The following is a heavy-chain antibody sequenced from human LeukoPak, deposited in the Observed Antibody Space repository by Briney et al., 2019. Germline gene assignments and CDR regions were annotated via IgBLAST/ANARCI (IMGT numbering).Heavy chain of an antibody. CDR2: ISWNSGSI. CDR3: AKDLGSSGYYGEFFDY. J-gene: IGHJ4*02. V-gene: IGHV3-9*01. CDR1: GFTFDDYA. D-gene: IGHD3-22*01. Sequence: PGGSLRLSCAASGFTFDDYAMHWVRQAPGKGLEWVSGISWNSGSIGYADSVKGRFTISRDNAKNSLYLQMNSLRAEDTALYYCAKDLGSSGYYGEFFDYWGQGTLVTVSS.